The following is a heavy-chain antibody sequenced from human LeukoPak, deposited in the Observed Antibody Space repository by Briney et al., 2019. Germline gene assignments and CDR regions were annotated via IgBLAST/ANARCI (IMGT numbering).Heavy chain of an antibody. J-gene: IGHJ4*02. V-gene: IGHV1-18*01. CDR1: GYTFSSYG. CDR3: ATGPLWSPRDY. CDR2: ISAYNGDT. D-gene: IGHD3-10*01. Sequence: GASVKVSCKASGYTFSSYGISWVRQAPGQGLEWMAWISAYNGDTKYSQSFQGRVTMTTDTSTATAYMELSSLRSEDTAVYYCATGPLWSPRDYWGQGTLVTVSS.